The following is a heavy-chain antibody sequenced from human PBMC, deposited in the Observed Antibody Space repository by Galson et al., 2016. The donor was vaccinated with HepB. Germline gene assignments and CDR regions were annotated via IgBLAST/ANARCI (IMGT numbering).Heavy chain of an antibody. V-gene: IGHV4-59*01. Sequence: SETLSLTCTVSGASIRSNYWSWIRQPPGKGLEWIGYIYYTGTTNYNPSLKSRVTISLDTSKSQFSLKLSSVTAADSAIYYCARDRQVWIPDYYYYMDVWGKGTTVTVSS. CDR2: IYYTGTT. CDR3: ARDRQVWIPDYYYYMDV. J-gene: IGHJ6*03. D-gene: IGHD5-18*01. CDR1: GASIRSNY.